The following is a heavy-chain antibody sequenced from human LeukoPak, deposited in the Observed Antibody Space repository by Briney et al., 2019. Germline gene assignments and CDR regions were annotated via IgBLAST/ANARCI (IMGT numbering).Heavy chain of an antibody. CDR1: GYSISSGYY. Sequence: PSETLSLTCAVSGYSISSGYYWGWIRQPPGKGLEWIGSIYHSGSTYYNPSLKSRVTKSVDTSKNQFSLKLSSVTAADTAVYYCASNPNCSSASCYVWPSYNWFDPWGQGTLVTVSS. D-gene: IGHD2-2*01. V-gene: IGHV4-38-2*01. J-gene: IGHJ5*02. CDR3: ASNPNCSSASCYVWPSYNWFDP. CDR2: IYHSGST.